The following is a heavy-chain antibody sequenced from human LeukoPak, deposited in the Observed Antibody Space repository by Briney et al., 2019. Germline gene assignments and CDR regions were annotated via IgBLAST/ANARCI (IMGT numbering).Heavy chain of an antibody. CDR2: ISSSGYTI. CDR3: ARYCSSTSCYTPSDVYDI. D-gene: IGHD2-2*02. Sequence: GGSLRLSCAASGFTFSDYYMSWIRQAPGKGLEWLSYISSSGYTIYYADSVKGRSTISRDNANNSLYLQMNSLRAEDTAVYYCARYCSSTSCYTPSDVYDIWGQGTMVTVSS. CDR1: GFTFSDYY. V-gene: IGHV3-11*04. J-gene: IGHJ3*02.